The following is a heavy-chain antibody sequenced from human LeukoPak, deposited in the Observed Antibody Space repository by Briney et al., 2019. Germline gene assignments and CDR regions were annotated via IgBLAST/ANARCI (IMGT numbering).Heavy chain of an antibody. CDR1: GYTFTSFG. Sequence: GASVKVSYKASGYTFTSFGISWVRQAPGQGLEWMGSISGNNGNTNYAQKLQGRVTMTTDTSTSTAYMELRSLRSDDTAVYYCARDPPWQLVRYFDYWGQGTLVTVSS. J-gene: IGHJ4*02. V-gene: IGHV1-18*01. CDR3: ARDPPWQLVRYFDY. CDR2: ISGNNGNT. D-gene: IGHD1-1*01.